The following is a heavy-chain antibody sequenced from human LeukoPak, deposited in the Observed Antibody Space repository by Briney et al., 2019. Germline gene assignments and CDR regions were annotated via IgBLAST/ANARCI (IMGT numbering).Heavy chain of an antibody. J-gene: IGHJ2*01. CDR3: AREGIGYSYGPDWYFDL. V-gene: IGHV3-48*01. Sequence: PGGSLRLSCAASGFTFSSYAMTWVRQAPGKGLEWVSYISSSSSTIYYADSVKGRFTISRDNAKNSLYLQMNSLRAEDTAVYYCAREGIGYSYGPDWYFDLWGRGTLVTVSS. D-gene: IGHD5-18*01. CDR2: ISSSSSTI. CDR1: GFTFSSYA.